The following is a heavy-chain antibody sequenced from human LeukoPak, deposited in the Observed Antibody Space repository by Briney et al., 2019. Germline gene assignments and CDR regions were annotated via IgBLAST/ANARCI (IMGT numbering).Heavy chain of an antibody. D-gene: IGHD3-10*01. Sequence: PGGSLRLSCAASGFTFSSYAMSWVRQAPGKGLEWVSGISASGGSTYYADSVKGRFTISRDNSKNTLYLQMNSLRDEDTAVYYCARSGLGSNFLDYWGQGTLVTVSS. CDR1: GFTFSSYA. CDR3: ARSGLGSNFLDY. V-gene: IGHV3-23*01. CDR2: ISASGGST. J-gene: IGHJ4*02.